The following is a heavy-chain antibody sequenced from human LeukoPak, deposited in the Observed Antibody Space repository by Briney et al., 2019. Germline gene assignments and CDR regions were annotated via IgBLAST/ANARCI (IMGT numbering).Heavy chain of an antibody. CDR3: ARGGWGLDY. J-gene: IGHJ4*02. CDR1: GGSISSYY. V-gene: IGHV4-59*01. CDR2: IYYSGST. Sequence: SETLSFTCTVSGGSISSYYWSWIRQPPGKGLEWIGYIYYSGSTNYNPSLKSRVTISVDTSKNQFSLKLSSVTAADTAVYYCARGGWGLDYWGQGTLVTVSS. D-gene: IGHD3-16*01.